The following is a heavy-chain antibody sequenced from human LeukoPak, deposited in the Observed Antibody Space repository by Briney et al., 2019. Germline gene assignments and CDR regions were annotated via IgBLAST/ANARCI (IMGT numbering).Heavy chain of an antibody. Sequence: GGSLRLSCAASGFTFSSYWMHWVRQTPGKGLIYISRINNDGSSANYADSVRGRFAISRDNAENTLYLQMNSLRAEDTATYFCARHLRGVRGTFDYWGQGTLVTVSS. CDR2: INNDGSSA. V-gene: IGHV3-74*01. CDR3: ARHLRGVRGTFDY. CDR1: GFTFSSYW. D-gene: IGHD3-10*01. J-gene: IGHJ4*02.